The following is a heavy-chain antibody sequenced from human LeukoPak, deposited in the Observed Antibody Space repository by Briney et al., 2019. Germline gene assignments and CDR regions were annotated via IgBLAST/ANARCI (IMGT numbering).Heavy chain of an antibody. CDR3: TSPPLTTNAREWVYERGSYMDV. CDR2: ITASGVNT. J-gene: IGHJ6*03. V-gene: IGHV3-23*01. CDR1: GFTFTSYD. Sequence: GGSLRLSCAASGFTFTSYDMNWVRQAPGKGLEWVSAITASGVNTLYADSVKGRFTISRDNSKDTLYFQMNSLRAEDTAVYYCTSPPLTTNAREWVYERGSYMDVWGKGTTVTVSS. D-gene: IGHD2-8*01.